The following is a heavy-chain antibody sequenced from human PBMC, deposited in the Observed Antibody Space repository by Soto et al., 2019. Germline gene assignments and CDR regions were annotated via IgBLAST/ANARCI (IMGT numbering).Heavy chain of an antibody. D-gene: IGHD1-1*01. CDR2: IYHTGST. CDR1: GGSISTVGHY. V-gene: IGHV4-31*03. Sequence: SETLSLTCSVSGGSISTVGHYWTWIRQPPGKGLEWIGSIYHTGSTYYSKSLRSRLTMSVDTSKSQFSLRLSSVTAADTAVYYCARATGTLRSRNWDYWGQGSLVTVSS. J-gene: IGHJ4*02. CDR3: ARATGTLRSRNWDY.